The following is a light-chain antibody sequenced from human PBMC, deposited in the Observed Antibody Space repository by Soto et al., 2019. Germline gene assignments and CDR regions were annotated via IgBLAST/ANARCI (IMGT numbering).Light chain of an antibody. V-gene: IGKV3-20*01. CDR2: GAS. CDR1: QSVSSSY. J-gene: IGKJ1*01. Sequence: IVLTQSPVTLSLSPGERATLSCRASQSVSSSYLAWYQQKPGQAPRLLIYGASSRATGIPDRFSGSGSGTDFTLTISRLGPEDFAVYYCQQYSSSPLTFGQGTKVEIK. CDR3: QQYSSSPLT.